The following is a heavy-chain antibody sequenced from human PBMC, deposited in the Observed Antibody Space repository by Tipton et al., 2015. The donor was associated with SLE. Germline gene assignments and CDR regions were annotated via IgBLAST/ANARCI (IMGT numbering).Heavy chain of an antibody. V-gene: IGHV3-74*01. D-gene: IGHD2-2*01. CDR3: ARDTPQPRTSTRAFDI. CDR2: IYSVGRST. J-gene: IGHJ3*02. Sequence: SLRLSCAASGFTFSTYWMHWVRHGPGKGLVWVSRIYSVGRSTNYADSVKGRFTISRDNAKNSLYLQMNSLRAEDTAVYYGARDTPQPRTSTRAFDIWGQGTMGTVAS. CDR1: GFTFSTYW.